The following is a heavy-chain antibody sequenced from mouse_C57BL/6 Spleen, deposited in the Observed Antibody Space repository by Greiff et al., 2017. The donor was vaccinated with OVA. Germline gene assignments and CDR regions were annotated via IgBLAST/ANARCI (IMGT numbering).Heavy chain of an antibody. CDR2: INPNYGTT. CDR3: ARSYYGSSLYAMDY. CDR1: GYSFTDYN. V-gene: IGHV1-39*01. Sequence: EVQGVESGPELVKPGASVKISCKASGYSFTDYNMNWVKQSNGKSLEWIGVINPNYGTTSYNQKFKGKATLTVDQSSSTAYMQLNSLTSEDSAVYYCARSYYGSSLYAMDYWGQGTSVTVSS. D-gene: IGHD1-1*01. J-gene: IGHJ4*01.